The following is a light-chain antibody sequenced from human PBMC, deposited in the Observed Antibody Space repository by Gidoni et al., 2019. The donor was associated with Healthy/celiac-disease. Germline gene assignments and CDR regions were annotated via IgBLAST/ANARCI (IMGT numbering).Light chain of an antibody. V-gene: IGKV3-11*01. CDR2: DTS. CDR3: QQRSNWSPYT. J-gene: IGKJ2*01. Sequence: ELVLTQSPATLSLSPGERATLSCRASQSVSSHLAWYQQKPGQAPRLLIFDTSNRATGIPARFSGSGSGTDFTLTISFLEPEDFAVYYCQQRSNWSPYTFGQGTKLEIK. CDR1: QSVSSH.